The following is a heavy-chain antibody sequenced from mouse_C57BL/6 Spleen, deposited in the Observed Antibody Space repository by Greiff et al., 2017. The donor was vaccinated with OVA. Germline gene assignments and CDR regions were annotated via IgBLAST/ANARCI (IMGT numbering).Heavy chain of an antibody. CDR2: INPSNGGP. J-gene: IGHJ4*01. CDR1: GYTFTSYW. D-gene: IGHD1-1*01. V-gene: IGHV1-53*01. Sequence: QVQLQQPGTELVKPGASVKLSCKASGYTFTSYWMHWVKQRPGQGLEWIGNINPSNGGPNYNEKFKSKATLTVDKSSSTAYMQLSSLTSEDSAVYYCRIYYYGSSPSLSMDYWGQGTSVTVSS. CDR3: RIYYYGSSPSLSMDY.